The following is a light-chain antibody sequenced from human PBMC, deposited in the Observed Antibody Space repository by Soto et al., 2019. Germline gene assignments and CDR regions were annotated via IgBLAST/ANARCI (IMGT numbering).Light chain of an antibody. CDR1: QSFGRW. CDR2: KTS. CDR3: QEYKTGPGYN. Sequence: DIQMTQSPSTLSASVGDRVTITCRASQSFGRWLAWYQQKPGKAPELLIYKTSTLERGVPSRFSGSGSGTEFTLTISSLQPDDFATYYCQEYKTGPGYNFGQGTKVEI. V-gene: IGKV1-5*03. J-gene: IGKJ2*01.